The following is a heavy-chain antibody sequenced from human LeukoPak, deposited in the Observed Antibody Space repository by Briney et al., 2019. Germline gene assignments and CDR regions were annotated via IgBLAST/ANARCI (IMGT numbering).Heavy chain of an antibody. CDR1: GFTFSSYA. J-gene: IGHJ4*02. CDR2: ISGSGGRT. Sequence: GGSLRLSCAASGFTFSSYAMNWVRQAPGKGLEWVSDISGSGGRTYYADAVKGRFTISRDNSKNTLYLQMNSLRAEDTAVYYCAKDDAITFGGVTVRWRQGTLVTVSP. D-gene: IGHD3-16*01. CDR3: AKDDAITFGGVTVR. V-gene: IGHV3-23*01.